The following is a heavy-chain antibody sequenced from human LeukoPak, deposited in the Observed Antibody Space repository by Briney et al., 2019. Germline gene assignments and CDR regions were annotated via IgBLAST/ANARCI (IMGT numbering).Heavy chain of an antibody. D-gene: IGHD3-22*01. Sequence: SETLSLTCTVSGGSISSGDYYWSWIRQPPGKGLEWIGYIYYSGSTYYNPSLKSRVTISVDTSKNQFSLKLSSVTAADTAVYYCARVSPEDLGYYEYYFDYWGQGTLVTVSS. CDR2: IYYSGST. V-gene: IGHV4-30-4*01. CDR3: ARVSPEDLGYYEYYFDY. J-gene: IGHJ4*02. CDR1: GGSISSGDYY.